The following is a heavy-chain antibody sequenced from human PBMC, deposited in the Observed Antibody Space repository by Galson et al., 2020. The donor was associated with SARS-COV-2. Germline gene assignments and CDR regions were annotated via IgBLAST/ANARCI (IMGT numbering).Heavy chain of an antibody. V-gene: IGHV2-26*01. CDR3: ARIAYSSGWYGLDY. J-gene: IGHJ4*02. CDR1: GFSLSNARMG. Sequence: SGPTLVKPTETLTLTCTVSGFSLSNARMGVSWIRQPPGKALEWLAHIFSNDEKSYSTSLKSRLTISKDTSKSQVVLTMTNMDPVDTATYYCARIAYSSGWYGLDYWGQGTLVTVSS. D-gene: IGHD6-19*01. CDR2: IFSNDEK.